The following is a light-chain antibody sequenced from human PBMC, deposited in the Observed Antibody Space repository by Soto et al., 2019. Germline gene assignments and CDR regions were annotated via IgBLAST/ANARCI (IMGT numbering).Light chain of an antibody. CDR3: QQYNNWPRT. CDR2: AVS. J-gene: IGKJ1*01. CDR1: PSVGST. Sequence: EIVMTQSPATLSVSPGERATLSCTASPSVGSTLAWYQQKPGLAPRLLMLAVSTRAAGIPARFSGSGSGTEFTLTISSMQSEDFAVYYCQQYNNWPRTFGQGTKVEIK. V-gene: IGKV3-15*01.